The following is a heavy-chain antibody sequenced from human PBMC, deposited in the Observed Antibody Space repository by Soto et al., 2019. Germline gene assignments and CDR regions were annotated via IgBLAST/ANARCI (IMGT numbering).Heavy chain of an antibody. J-gene: IGHJ4*02. Sequence: GGSLRLSCAASGFTFSSYAMSWVRQAPGKGLEWVSAISGSGGSTYYADSVKGRFTISRDNSKNTLYLQMNSLRAEDTAVYYCAKVDVHYYDSSGSIDYWGQGTLVTVSP. CDR1: GFTFSSYA. D-gene: IGHD3-22*01. CDR3: AKVDVHYYDSSGSIDY. V-gene: IGHV3-23*01. CDR2: ISGSGGST.